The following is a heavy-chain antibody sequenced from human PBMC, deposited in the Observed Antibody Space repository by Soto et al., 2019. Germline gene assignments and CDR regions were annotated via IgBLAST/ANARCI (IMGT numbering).Heavy chain of an antibody. J-gene: IGHJ6*02. CDR1: GYSFTSYG. Sequence: QVQLVQSAGEVKKPGASVKVSCKASGYSFTSYGISWVRRAPGQGLEWMGWISPYNGHTQFVQRFQGRVTMTTDTSTKTAYMELRNLRSDDTAHYYCARDWGQQWLAYGMDVWGQGTTVTVSS. CDR3: ARDWGQQWLAYGMDV. V-gene: IGHV1-18*01. CDR2: ISPYNGHT. D-gene: IGHD6-19*01.